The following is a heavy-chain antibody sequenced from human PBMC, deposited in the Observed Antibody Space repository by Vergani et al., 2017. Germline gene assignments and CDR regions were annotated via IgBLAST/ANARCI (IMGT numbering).Heavy chain of an antibody. V-gene: IGHV5-51*01. D-gene: IGHD2-2*03. CDR3: ARHHGYGFDAVDI. CDR2: IYPDDSDT. CDR1: GYIFTTYW. Sequence: EVQLVQSGAEVQKPGESLRISCKSSGYIFTTYWIGWVRQMPGKGLEWMGIIYPDDSDTRYSPSFQGQVTISADKSISTAYLQWSSLKASETAMYYCARHHGYGFDAVDIWGQGTMVTVSS. J-gene: IGHJ3*02.